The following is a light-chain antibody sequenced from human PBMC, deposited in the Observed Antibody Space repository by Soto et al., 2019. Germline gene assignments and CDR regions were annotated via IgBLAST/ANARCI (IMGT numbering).Light chain of an antibody. V-gene: IGKV1-5*03. CDR3: QQYNSYPWT. Sequence: DIQMTQSPSTLSTSVGDRVTITCRASQSINNWLAWHQQQPGKAPKVLIYKASSLESGVPSRFSGSGSGTEFTLTISSLQPDDFATYYCQQYNSYPWTFGQGTKVEIK. CDR2: KAS. CDR1: QSINNW. J-gene: IGKJ1*01.